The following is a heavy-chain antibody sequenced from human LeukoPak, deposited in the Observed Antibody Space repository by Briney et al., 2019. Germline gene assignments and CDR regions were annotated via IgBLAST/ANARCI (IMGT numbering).Heavy chain of an antibody. CDR1: GYTFPSYD. D-gene: IGHD1-26*01. V-gene: IGHV1-8*01. J-gene: IGHJ4*02. CDR2: TNPKSGNT. CDR3: SRATGSIDY. Sequence: GSPVKVSCRASGYTFPSYDINWVRQATGQGLEWMGWTNPKSGNTGYAQKFQGRGTMTRDTSITTAYMALRSRSSGATAVDYYSRATGSIDYWGRGTLATVSS.